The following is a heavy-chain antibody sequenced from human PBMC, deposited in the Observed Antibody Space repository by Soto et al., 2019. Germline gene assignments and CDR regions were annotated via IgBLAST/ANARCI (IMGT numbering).Heavy chain of an antibody. CDR1: FYTFTIYG. CDR3: ARDLNDSSGYKNWLET. Sequence: GASVXVSCRASFYTFTIYGIILFLQAPGQGLECIGWISAYNGNTNYAQKLQGRVTMTTDTSTRTDYMELRSLRSDDKAVYYGARDLNDSSGYKNWLETWGQGPLVTVYS. D-gene: IGHD3-22*01. CDR2: ISAYNGNT. V-gene: IGHV1-18*01. J-gene: IGHJ5*02.